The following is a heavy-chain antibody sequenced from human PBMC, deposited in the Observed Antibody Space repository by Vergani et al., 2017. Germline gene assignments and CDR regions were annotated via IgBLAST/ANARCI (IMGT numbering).Heavy chain of an antibody. CDR1: GFTFSDYY. J-gene: IGHJ6*02. V-gene: IGHV3-11*05. D-gene: IGHD6-13*01. CDR2: ISSSSSYT. Sequence: QVQLVESGGGLVKPGGSLRLSCAASGFTFSDYYMSWIRQAPGKGLEWVSYISSSSSYTNYADSVKGRFTISRDNAKNSLYLQMNSLRAKDTAVYYCASVAAAEYYYYSMDVWGQGTTVTVSS. CDR3: ASVAAAEYYYYSMDV.